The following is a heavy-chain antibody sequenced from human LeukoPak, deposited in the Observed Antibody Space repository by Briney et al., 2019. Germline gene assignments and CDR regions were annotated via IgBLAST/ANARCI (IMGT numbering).Heavy chain of an antibody. J-gene: IGHJ3*01. D-gene: IGHD5-18*01. CDR3: AREASGYSYGLDAFDV. CDR1: GFTFDDYA. Sequence: GGSLRLSCAVSGFTFDDYAMHWVRQVPGKGLEWVSGINWNSDSIGYADSVKGRFTISRDNAKNSLYLQMNSLRAEDTAVYYCAREASGYSYGLDAFDVWGQGTMVTVSS. CDR2: INWNSDSI. V-gene: IGHV3-9*01.